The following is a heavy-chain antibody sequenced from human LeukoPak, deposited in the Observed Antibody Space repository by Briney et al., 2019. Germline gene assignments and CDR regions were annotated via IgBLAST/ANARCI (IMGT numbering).Heavy chain of an antibody. CDR3: ARGGGCSSTTCYEFDY. CDR1: GGSISSYY. V-gene: IGHV4-4*07. CDR2: IYTSGST. D-gene: IGHD2-2*01. Sequence: PSETLSLTCTVSGGSISSYYWSWIRQPAGKGLEWIGRIYTSGSTNYNPSLKSRVTISVDKSKNQFSPKLNSVTAADTAVYYCARGGGCSSTTCYEFDYWGQGSLVTVSS. J-gene: IGHJ4*02.